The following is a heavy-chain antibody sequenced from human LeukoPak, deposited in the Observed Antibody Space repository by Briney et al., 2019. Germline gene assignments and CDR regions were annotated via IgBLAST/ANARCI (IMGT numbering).Heavy chain of an antibody. Sequence: SLRLSCAASGFTFDDYAMPWVRQAPGKGLEGVSGISWNSSSINYADSVKGRFTISGDNAKNSLYLQMNSLRAEDTALYYCAKQGGDSSGYQGYFDYGGQGTLVTVSA. D-gene: IGHD3-22*01. CDR2: ISWNSSSI. J-gene: IGHJ4*02. CDR3: AKQGGDSSGYQGYFDY. CDR1: GFTFDDYA. V-gene: IGHV3-9*01.